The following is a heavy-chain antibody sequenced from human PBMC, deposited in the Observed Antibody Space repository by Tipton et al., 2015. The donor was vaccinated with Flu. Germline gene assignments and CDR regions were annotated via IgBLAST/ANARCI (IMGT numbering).Heavy chain of an antibody. CDR3: ARDGYYYYYYGMDV. D-gene: IGHD2-2*03. V-gene: IGHV4-38-2*02. J-gene: IGHJ6*02. Sequence: TLSLTCTVSGDSMRRDYFWGWIRQAPGKGLEWIGNIHYSGSPHYNPSLKSRVTISVDTSKNQFSLRVTSVTAADTAVYYCARDGYYYYYYGMDVWGQGTTVTVSS. CDR2: IHYSGSP. CDR1: GDSMRRDYF.